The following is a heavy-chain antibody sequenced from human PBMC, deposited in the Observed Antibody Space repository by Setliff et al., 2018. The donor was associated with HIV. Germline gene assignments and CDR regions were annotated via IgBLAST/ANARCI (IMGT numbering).Heavy chain of an antibody. CDR1: GYTFTNYG. J-gene: IGHJ5*02. CDR3: ARDPAFRRYYDILTGYSPSWFDP. CDR2: ISAYNGIT. D-gene: IGHD3-9*01. Sequence: ASVKVSCKASGYTFTNYGINWVRQAPGQGLEWMGWISAYNGITNHAQKLQGRVTMTTDTSTSTAYMELRSLRSDDTAVYYCARDPAFRRYYDILTGYSPSWFDPWGQGTLVTVSS. V-gene: IGHV1-18*01.